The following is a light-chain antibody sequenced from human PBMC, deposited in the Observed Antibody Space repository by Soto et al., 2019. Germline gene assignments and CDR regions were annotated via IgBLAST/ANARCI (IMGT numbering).Light chain of an antibody. CDR2: RNS. J-gene: IGLJ2*01. Sequence: QSVLTQPPSVSGAPGQRVTISCTGSSSNIGAGYDVHWYQQLPGAAPKLLIYRNSNRPSGVPDRFSGSKSGTSASLAITGLQAEDEADYYCQSYDSSLGVVFGGGTKVTV. CDR1: SSNIGAGYD. V-gene: IGLV1-40*01. CDR3: QSYDSSLGVV.